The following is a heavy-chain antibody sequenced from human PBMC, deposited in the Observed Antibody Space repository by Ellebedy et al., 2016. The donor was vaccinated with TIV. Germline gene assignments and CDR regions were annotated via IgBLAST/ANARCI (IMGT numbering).Heavy chain of an antibody. CDR1: GFTSNSYD. J-gene: IGHJ4*02. CDR3: ATDPSSGWYYEDY. D-gene: IGHD6-19*01. V-gene: IGHV3-13*01. Sequence: GGSLRLXXAASGFTSNSYDMHWVRQAAGKSLEWVAGIDISGFTSYADSVKGRFTISRDNSKNTLYLQMNSLRAEDTAVYYCATDPSSGWYYEDYWGQGTLVTVSS. CDR2: IDISGFT.